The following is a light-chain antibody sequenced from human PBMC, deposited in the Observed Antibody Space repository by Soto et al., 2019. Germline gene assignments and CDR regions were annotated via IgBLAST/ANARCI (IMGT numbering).Light chain of an antibody. Sequence: EIVLTQSPATLSLSPGERATLSCRASQSVSSYLAWYPRKPGQAPRLLIYDASNRATGIPARFSGSGSGTDFTLTISSLEPEDFAVYYCQQRSNWLFTFGPGTKVDIK. CDR1: QSVSSY. CDR3: QQRSNWLFT. CDR2: DAS. J-gene: IGKJ3*01. V-gene: IGKV3-11*01.